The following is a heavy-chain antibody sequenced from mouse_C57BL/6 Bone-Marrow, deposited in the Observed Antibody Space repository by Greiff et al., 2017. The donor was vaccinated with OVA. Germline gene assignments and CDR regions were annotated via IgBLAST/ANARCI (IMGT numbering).Heavy chain of an antibody. J-gene: IGHJ3*01. V-gene: IGHV1-81*01. Sequence: QVQLKESGAELARPGASVKLSCKASGYTFTSYGISWVKQRTGQGLEWIGEIYPRSGNTYYNEKFKGKATLTADKSSSTAYMELRSLTSEDSAVYFCASGALYDYGIPFAYWGQGTLVTVSA. CDR2: IYPRSGNT. CDR3: ASGALYDYGIPFAY. D-gene: IGHD2-4*01. CDR1: GYTFTSYG.